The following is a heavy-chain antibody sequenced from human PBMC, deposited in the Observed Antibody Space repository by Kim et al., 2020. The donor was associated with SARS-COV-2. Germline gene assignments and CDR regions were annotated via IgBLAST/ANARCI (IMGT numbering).Heavy chain of an antibody. Sequence: SVKVSCKASGGTFSSYAISWVRQAPGQGLEWMGGIIPIFGTANYAQKFQGRVTITADESTSTAYMELSSLRSEDTAVYYCAAPYQLLWSTVTVVGYYYYGMDVWGQGTTVTVSS. J-gene: IGHJ6*02. CDR2: IIPIFGTA. CDR3: AAPYQLLWSTVTVVGYYYYGMDV. V-gene: IGHV1-69*13. D-gene: IGHD2-2*01. CDR1: GGTFSSYA.